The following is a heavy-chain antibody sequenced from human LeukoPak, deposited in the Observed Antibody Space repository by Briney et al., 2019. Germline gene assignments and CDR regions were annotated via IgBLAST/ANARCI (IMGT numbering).Heavy chain of an antibody. CDR1: GFTFSSYA. V-gene: IGHV3-30-3*01. CDR2: ISYDGSNK. D-gene: IGHD3-22*01. CDR3: AKGFTMMPDY. Sequence: GRSLRLSCAASGFTFSSYAMHWVRQAPGKGLEWVAVISYDGSNKYYADSVKGRFTISRDNSKNTLYLQMNSLRAEDTAVYYCAKGFTMMPDYWGQGTLVTVSS. J-gene: IGHJ4*02.